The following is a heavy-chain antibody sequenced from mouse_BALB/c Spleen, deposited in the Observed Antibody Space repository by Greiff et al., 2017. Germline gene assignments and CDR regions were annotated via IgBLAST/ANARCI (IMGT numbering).Heavy chain of an antibody. CDR1: GFTFSSYT. CDR2: ISNGGGST. V-gene: IGHV5-12-2*01. D-gene: IGHD2-14*01. J-gene: IGHJ4*01. CDR3: AKVRGSGYYAMDY. Sequence: EVQLVESGGGLVQPGGSLKLSCAASGFTFSSYTMSWVRQTPEKRLEWVAYISNGGGSTYYPDTVKGRFTISRDNAKNTLYLQMSSLKSEDTAMYYCAKVRGSGYYAMDYWGQGTSVTVSS.